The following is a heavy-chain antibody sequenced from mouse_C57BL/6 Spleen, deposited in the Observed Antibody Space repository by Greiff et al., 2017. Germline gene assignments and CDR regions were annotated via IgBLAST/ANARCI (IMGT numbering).Heavy chain of an antibody. Sequence: EVKLVESEGGLVQPGSSMKLSCTASGSTFSDYYMAWVRQVPEKGLEWVANINYDGSSTYYLDSLKSRFIISRDNAKNSLYMQMSSLKSEDTATYYCARERSGLDVWGTGTTVTVAS. CDR2: INYDGSST. CDR1: GSTFSDYY. V-gene: IGHV5-16*01. J-gene: IGHJ1*03. CDR3: ARERSGLDV.